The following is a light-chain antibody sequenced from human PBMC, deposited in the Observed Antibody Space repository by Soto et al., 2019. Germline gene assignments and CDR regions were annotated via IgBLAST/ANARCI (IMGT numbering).Light chain of an antibody. CDR3: QQYDAWPLT. Sequence: EFVMTQSPDTLSVSPGGGATLSYRASQNVYNHGSCFLQKPGQTRRLIIDDAIIRAPDVPARFSGSWSGTEFTLTINSLQSEYFAVYYCQQYDAWPLTFGGGTKVDIK. V-gene: IGKV3-15*01. CDR2: DAI. J-gene: IGKJ4*01. CDR1: QNVYNH.